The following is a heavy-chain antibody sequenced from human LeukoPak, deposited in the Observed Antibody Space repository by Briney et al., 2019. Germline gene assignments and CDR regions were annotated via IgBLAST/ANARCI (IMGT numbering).Heavy chain of an antibody. V-gene: IGHV3-23*01. Sequence: GGSLRLSCAASGFTFSSYAMNWVRQAPGKGLEWVSAISGSGDSTYYADSVRGRFTISRDNSKNTLYLQMNSLRAEDTAVYYCARDLGDSSGYYPIYYYYYGMDVWGQGTTVTVSS. CDR1: GFTFSSYA. J-gene: IGHJ6*02. D-gene: IGHD3-22*01. CDR2: ISGSGDST. CDR3: ARDLGDSSGYYPIYYYYYGMDV.